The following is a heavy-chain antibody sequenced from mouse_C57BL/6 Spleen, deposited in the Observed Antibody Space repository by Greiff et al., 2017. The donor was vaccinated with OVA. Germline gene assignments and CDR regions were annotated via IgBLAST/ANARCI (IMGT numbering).Heavy chain of an antibody. V-gene: IGHV14-2*01. CDR1: GFNIKDYY. CDR3: ARGGYGLDY. J-gene: IGHJ2*01. Sequence: VQLQQSGAELVKPGASVKLSCTASGFNIKDYYMHWVKQRTEQGLAWIGRIDPEDGETKYAPKFQSKATITADTSSNTAYLQLSSLTSEDTAVYYCARGGYGLDYWGQGTTLTVSS. CDR2: IDPEDGET. D-gene: IGHD1-1*01.